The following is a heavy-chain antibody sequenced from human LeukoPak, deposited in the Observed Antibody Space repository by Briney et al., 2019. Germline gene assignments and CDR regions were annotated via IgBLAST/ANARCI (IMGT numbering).Heavy chain of an antibody. Sequence: RGSLRLSCAASGFTFSSYGMHWVRQAPGKGLEWVAVISYDGSNKYYADSVKGRFTISRDNSKNTLYLQMNSLRAEDTAVYYCAKDPPLDYWGQGTLVTVSS. J-gene: IGHJ4*02. V-gene: IGHV3-30*18. CDR2: ISYDGSNK. CDR3: AKDPPLDY. CDR1: GFTFSSYG.